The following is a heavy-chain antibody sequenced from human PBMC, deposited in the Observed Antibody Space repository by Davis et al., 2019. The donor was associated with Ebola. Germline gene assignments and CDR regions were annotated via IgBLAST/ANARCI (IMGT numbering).Heavy chain of an antibody. CDR3: ASGDGRGNSYDMDV. J-gene: IGHJ6*02. V-gene: IGHV3-7*03. D-gene: IGHD4-23*01. CDR1: GLIFNNYW. CDR2: IKEDGGEK. Sequence: GGSLRLSCAASGLIFNNYWMSWIRQAPGKGPEWVAIIKEDGGEKYYVDSVEGRFTISRDNAKNSLYLQMNSLRAEDTALYYCASGDGRGNSYDMDVWGQGTTVTVSS.